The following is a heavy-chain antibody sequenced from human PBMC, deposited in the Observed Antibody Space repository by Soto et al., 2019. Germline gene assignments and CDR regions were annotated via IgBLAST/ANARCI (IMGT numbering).Heavy chain of an antibody. J-gene: IGHJ6*02. CDR2: INPSGGST. D-gene: IGHD6-19*01. CDR3: ARDRMWLVRYYYYYGMDV. V-gene: IGHV1-46*01. CDR1: GYTFTSYY. Sequence: EASVKVSCKASGYTFTSYYMHWVRQAPGQGLEWMGIINPSGGSTSYAQKFQGRVTMTGDTSTSTVYMELSSLRSEDTAAYYCARDRMWLVRYYYYYGMDVWGQGTTVTVSS.